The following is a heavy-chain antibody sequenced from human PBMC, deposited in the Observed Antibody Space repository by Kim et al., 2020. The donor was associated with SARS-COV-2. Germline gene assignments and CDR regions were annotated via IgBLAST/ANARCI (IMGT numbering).Heavy chain of an antibody. CDR1: GFTFSSYA. CDR2: ISGSGGNT. Sequence: GGSLRLSCAASGFTFSSYAMSWVRRAPGKGLEWVSAISGSGGNTYYADSVKGRITISRDNSKNTLYLQMNSLRAEDTAVYYCAKDYCSSTSCYFDYWGQGTLVTVSS. CDR3: AKDYCSSTSCYFDY. V-gene: IGHV3-23*01. J-gene: IGHJ4*02. D-gene: IGHD2-2*01.